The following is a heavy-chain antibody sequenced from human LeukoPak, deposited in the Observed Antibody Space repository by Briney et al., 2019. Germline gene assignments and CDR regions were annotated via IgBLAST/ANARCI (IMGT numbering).Heavy chain of an antibody. CDR1: GGTFSSYA. V-gene: IGHV1-69*06. D-gene: IGHD3/OR15-3a*01. CDR3: ARVVFGLSSPMDV. CDR2: IIPIFGTA. Sequence: ASVKVSCKASGGTFSSYAISWVRQAPGQGLEWMGGIIPIFGTANYAQKFQGRVTITADKSTSTAYMELSSLRSEDTAVYYCARVVFGLSSPMDVWGKGTTVTVSS. J-gene: IGHJ6*03.